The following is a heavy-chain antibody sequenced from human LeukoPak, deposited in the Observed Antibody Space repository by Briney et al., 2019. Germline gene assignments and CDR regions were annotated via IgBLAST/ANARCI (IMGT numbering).Heavy chain of an antibody. CDR3: ARTSLYATNHDAFDI. D-gene: IGHD2-8*01. J-gene: IGHJ3*02. CDR2: MNPNSSNT. CDR1: GYTFTNYE. V-gene: IGHV1-8*01. Sequence: GASVKVSCKASGYTFTNYEINWVRQATGQGLEWMGWMNPNSSNTAYAQKFQGRVAMTRTTSTSTAYMQLSSLTSEDTAIYYCARTSLYATNHDAFDIWGQGTMVTVSS.